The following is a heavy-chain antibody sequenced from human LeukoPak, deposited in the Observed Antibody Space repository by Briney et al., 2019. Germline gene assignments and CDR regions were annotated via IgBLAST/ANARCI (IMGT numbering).Heavy chain of an antibody. V-gene: IGHV4-39*07. CDR2: IYYSGST. Sequence: PSETLSLTCTVSGGSISSSSYYWGWIRQPPGKGLEWIGSIYYSGSTYYNPSLKSRVTISVDTSKNQFSLKLSSVTAADTAVYYCARDHSNLFDYWGQGTLVTVSS. CDR3: ARDHSNLFDY. D-gene: IGHD4-11*01. J-gene: IGHJ4*02. CDR1: GGSISSSSYY.